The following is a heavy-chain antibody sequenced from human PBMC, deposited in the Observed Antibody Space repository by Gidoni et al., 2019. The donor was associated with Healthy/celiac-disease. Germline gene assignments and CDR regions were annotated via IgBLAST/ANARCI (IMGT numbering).Heavy chain of an antibody. J-gene: IGHJ4*02. V-gene: IGHV3-33*01. CDR3: ARVSVVVVPSGALGY. CDR2: IWYDGSNK. CDR1: GFPFSSYG. Sequence: QVQLVESGGGVVQPGRSLRLSCAASGFPFSSYGMHWVRQAPGKGLEWVAVIWYDGSNKYYADSVKGRFTISRDNSKNTLYLQMNSLRAEDTAVYYCARVSVVVVPSGALGYWGQGTLVTVSS. D-gene: IGHD2-2*01.